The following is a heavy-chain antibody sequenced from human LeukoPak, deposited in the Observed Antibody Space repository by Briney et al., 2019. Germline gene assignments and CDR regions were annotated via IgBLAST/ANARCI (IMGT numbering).Heavy chain of an antibody. CDR1: GGSISNYF. D-gene: IGHD3-22*01. J-gene: IGHJ4*02. CDR3: ARGRDSDY. V-gene: IGHV4-59*01. Sequence: KPSEALSLTCTVSGGSISNYFWSWFRQPPGKGLEWIGYIYYSGSTNYNPSLKSRVTISVDTSKNQFSLKLSSVTAADTAMYYCARGRDSDYWGQGTLVTVSS. CDR2: IYYSGST.